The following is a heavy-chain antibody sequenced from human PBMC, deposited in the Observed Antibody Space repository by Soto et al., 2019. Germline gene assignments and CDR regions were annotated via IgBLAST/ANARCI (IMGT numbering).Heavy chain of an antibody. V-gene: IGHV1-69*13. CDR1: GGTFSSYA. CDR2: VIPISGTA. D-gene: IGHD2-2*01. Sequence: SVKVSCKASGGTFSSYAISWVRQAPGQGLEWMGGVIPISGTANYAQKFQGRVTITADESTSTAYMELSSLRSEDTAVYYCARSQGSSTSLEIYYYYYYGMDVWGQGTTVTVSS. CDR3: ARSQGSSTSLEIYYYYYYGMDV. J-gene: IGHJ6*02.